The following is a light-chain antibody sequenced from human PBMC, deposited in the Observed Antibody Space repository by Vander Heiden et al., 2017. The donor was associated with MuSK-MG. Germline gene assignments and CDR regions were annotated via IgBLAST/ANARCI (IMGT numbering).Light chain of an antibody. CDR2: AAS. CDR3: QQSHSTSLT. J-gene: IGKJ4*01. V-gene: IGKV1-39*01. CDR1: QNIGTY. Sequence: DIQMTQSPSFLSASVGDRVTMTCRASQNIGTYVNWYQQKPGKAPKFLISAASTLRSGVPSRFSGNGSGTDFGLSISRLQPDDFATYYCQQSHSTSLTFGGGTKLEIK.